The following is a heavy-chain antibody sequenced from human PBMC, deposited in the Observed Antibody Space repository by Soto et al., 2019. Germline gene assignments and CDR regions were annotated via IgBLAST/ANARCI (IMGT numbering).Heavy chain of an antibody. Sequence: QVQLVQSGAEVKKPGSSVKVSCKASGGTFSSYAISWVRQAPGQGLEWMGGIIPIFGTANYAQKFQGRVRGTADETKSTGYMELSSLRSEDTAVYYCARGVNPSDGMDVWGQGTTGTDYS. V-gene: IGHV1-69*01. CDR3: ARGVNPSDGMDV. CDR1: GGTFSSYA. D-gene: IGHD3-22*01. CDR2: IIPIFGTA. J-gene: IGHJ6*02.